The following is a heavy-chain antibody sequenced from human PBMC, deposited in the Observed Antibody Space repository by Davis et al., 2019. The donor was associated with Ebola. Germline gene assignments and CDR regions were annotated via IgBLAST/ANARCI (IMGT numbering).Heavy chain of an antibody. Sequence: SGPTLVKPTQTLTLTCTFSGFSLSTSGMCVSWIRQPPGKALEWLARIDWADDKYYSTSLKTRPTISKDTSKNQVVLTMTNMDPVDTATYYCARIDSSGWYGDYGMDVWGQGTTVTVSS. CDR1: GFSLSTSGMC. CDR3: ARIDSSGWYGDYGMDV. CDR2: IDWADDK. V-gene: IGHV2-70*11. D-gene: IGHD6-19*01. J-gene: IGHJ6*02.